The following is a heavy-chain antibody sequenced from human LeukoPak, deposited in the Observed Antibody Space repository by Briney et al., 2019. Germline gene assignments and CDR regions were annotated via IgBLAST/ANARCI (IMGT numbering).Heavy chain of an antibody. V-gene: IGHV3-21*01. CDR2: ISTSSSYI. D-gene: IGHD6-19*01. Sequence: PGGSLRLSCAASGFTFSSYNMNWVRQAPGKGLEWVSPISTSSSYIYYAGSVKGRFTISRDNARNSLFLQMNSLRAEDTAVYYCARGKVAVAATDDAFEIWGQGTIVTVSS. CDR1: GFTFSSYN. CDR3: ARGKVAVAATDDAFEI. J-gene: IGHJ3*02.